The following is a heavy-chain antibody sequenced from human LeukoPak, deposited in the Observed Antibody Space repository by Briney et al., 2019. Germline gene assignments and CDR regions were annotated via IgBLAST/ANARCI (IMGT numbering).Heavy chain of an antibody. V-gene: IGHV4-59*13. J-gene: IGHJ4*02. CDR2: SYYSWST. CDR1: GGPISSDH. D-gene: IGHD2-2*01. Sequence: PSHTLSLTRTVSGGPISSDHWSWIRQSPGKGLEHTGYSYYSWSTNHNPSLKSRVTISVATYKNQFSLNLTSVTAADTAVYYCAREYCSSTSCYFDYWGQGTLVTVSS. CDR3: AREYCSSTSCYFDY.